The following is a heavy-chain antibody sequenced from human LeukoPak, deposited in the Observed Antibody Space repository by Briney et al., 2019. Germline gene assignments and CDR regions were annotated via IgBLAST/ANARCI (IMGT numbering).Heavy chain of an antibody. J-gene: IGHJ6*03. Sequence: SETLSLTCTVSGGSISSYYWSWLRQPPGKGLEGIGYIYTSGSTNYNPSLKSRVTISVDTSKNQFSLKLSSVTAADTAVYYCARHNVGDILTGFTTDYYYMDVWGKGTTVTVSS. CDR2: IYTSGST. D-gene: IGHD3-9*01. CDR3: ARHNVGDILTGFTTDYYYMDV. CDR1: GGSISSYY. V-gene: IGHV4-4*09.